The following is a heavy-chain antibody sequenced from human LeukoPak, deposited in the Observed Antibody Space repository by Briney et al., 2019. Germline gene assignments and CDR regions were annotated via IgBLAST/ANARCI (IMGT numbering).Heavy chain of an antibody. CDR3: ARSYSSGWYDYYYSYMDV. J-gene: IGHJ6*03. CDR1: RYTFTRYD. Sequence: GASVKVSCKPSRYTFTRYDINWVRQATGQGLEGMGGMNPNSGNTGYAQKFQGRVTMTRNTSISTAYMELSSLRSEDTAVYYCARSYSSGWYDYYYSYMDVWGKGTTVTVSS. D-gene: IGHD6-19*01. V-gene: IGHV1-8*01. CDR2: MNPNSGNT.